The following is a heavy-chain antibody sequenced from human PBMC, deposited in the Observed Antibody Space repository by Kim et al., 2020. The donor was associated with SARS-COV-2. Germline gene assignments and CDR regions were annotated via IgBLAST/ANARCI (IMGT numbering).Heavy chain of an antibody. D-gene: IGHD6-19*01. J-gene: IGHJ6*02. Sequence: GGSLRLSCAASGFTFSSYGMHWVRQAPGKGLEWVAVISYDGSNKYYADSVKGRFTISRDNSKNTLYLQMNSLRAEDTAVYYCAKDLVLGGDSSGWYGLGMDVWGQGTTVTVSS. CDR1: GFTFSSYG. CDR2: ISYDGSNK. V-gene: IGHV3-30*18. CDR3: AKDLVLGGDSSGWYGLGMDV.